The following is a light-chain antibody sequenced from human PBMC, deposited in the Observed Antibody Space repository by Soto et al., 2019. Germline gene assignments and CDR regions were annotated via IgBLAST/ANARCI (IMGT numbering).Light chain of an antibody. V-gene: IGKV1D-12*01. CDR2: AAS. CDR3: QQAKTFPLT. CDR1: QDLTNW. J-gene: IGKJ4*01. Sequence: GDRVIITCRASQDLTNWLAWYQQKPGKAPKVLIYAASSLESGVPSRFSGSGSGTEYTLTISSLQPEDFATYHCQQAKTFPLTFGGGTKVENK.